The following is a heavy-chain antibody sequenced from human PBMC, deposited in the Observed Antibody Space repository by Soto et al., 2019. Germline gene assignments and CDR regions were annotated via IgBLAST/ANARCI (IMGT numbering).Heavy chain of an antibody. D-gene: IGHD3-10*01. CDR2: ISYDGSNK. Sequence: QVQLVESGGGVVQPGRSLRLSCAASGFTFSSYGMHWVRQAPGKGLEWVAVISYDGSNKYYTDSVKGRFTISRDNSKNTLYLQMHSLRAEDTAVYYCAKGSVVPSDAFDIWGQGTMVTVSS. CDR3: AKGSVVPSDAFDI. J-gene: IGHJ3*02. V-gene: IGHV3-30*18. CDR1: GFTFSSYG.